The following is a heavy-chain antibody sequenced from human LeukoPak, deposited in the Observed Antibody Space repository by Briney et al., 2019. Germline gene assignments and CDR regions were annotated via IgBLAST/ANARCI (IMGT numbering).Heavy chain of an antibody. CDR3: ARSRIAVAGTPLYYYYGMDV. D-gene: IGHD6-19*01. J-gene: IGHJ6*02. CDR2: GST. V-gene: IGHV4-59*12. Sequence: GSTNYNPSLKSRVTISVDTSKNQFYLKLSSVTAADTAVYYCARSRIAVAGTPLYYYYGMDVWGQGTTVTVSS.